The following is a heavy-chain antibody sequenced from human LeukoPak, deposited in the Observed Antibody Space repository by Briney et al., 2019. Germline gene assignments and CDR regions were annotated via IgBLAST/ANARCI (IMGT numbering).Heavy chain of an antibody. CDR3: ARGAWFDP. J-gene: IGHJ5*02. CDR2: ISHGGST. CDR1: GGSFSGYY. V-gene: IGHV4-34*01. Sequence: SETLSLTRVVSGGSFSGYYWSWLPQPPGKGLEWIGEISHGGSTNYSPSLKSRVTISLDTSKNQFSLKLRSVTAADTAVYYCARGAWFDPWGQGTLVTVSS.